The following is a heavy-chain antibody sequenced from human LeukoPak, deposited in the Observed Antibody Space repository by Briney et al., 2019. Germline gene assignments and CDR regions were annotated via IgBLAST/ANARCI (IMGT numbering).Heavy chain of an antibody. D-gene: IGHD3-10*01. J-gene: IGHJ6*03. CDR2: NNDSGST. CDR3: ARLGMVRGVIPYYYYYYYMDV. V-gene: IGHV4-39*07. CDR1: GVSISSGSYY. Sequence: SETLSLTCTVSGVSISSGSYYWRWIRQPPGKGLEWIGENNDSGSTNHNPALKSRVTISVDTSKNQFSLKLCSVTAADTAVYYCARLGMVRGVIPYYYYYYYMDVWGKGTTVTISS.